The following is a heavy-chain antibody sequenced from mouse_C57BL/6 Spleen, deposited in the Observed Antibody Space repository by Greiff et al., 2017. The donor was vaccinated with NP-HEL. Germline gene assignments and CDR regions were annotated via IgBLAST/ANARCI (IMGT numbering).Heavy chain of an antibody. Sequence: VQLQQSGPELVKPGASVKISCKASGYTFTDYYMNWVKQSHGKSLEWIGDINPNNGGTSYNQKFKGKATLTVDKSSSTAYMELRSLTSEDSAVYYCARSRLRYFDVWGTGTTVTVSS. CDR2: INPNNGGT. CDR1: GYTFTDYY. J-gene: IGHJ1*03. D-gene: IGHD2-13*01. CDR3: ARSRLRYFDV. V-gene: IGHV1-26*01.